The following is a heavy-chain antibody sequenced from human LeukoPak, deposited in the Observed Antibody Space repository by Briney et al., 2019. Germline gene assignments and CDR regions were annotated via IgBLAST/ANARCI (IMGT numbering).Heavy chain of an antibody. CDR1: GYTFTSSG. Sequence: ASVKVSCKASGYTFTSSGISWVRQAPGQGLEWMGWISAYNGDTNYAQKLQGRVTMTTDTSTSTAYMELRSLRSDDTAVYYCARDQLPTSGSSDFDYWGQGTLVTVSS. CDR2: ISAYNGDT. D-gene: IGHD3-10*01. J-gene: IGHJ4*02. V-gene: IGHV1-18*01. CDR3: ARDQLPTSGSSDFDY.